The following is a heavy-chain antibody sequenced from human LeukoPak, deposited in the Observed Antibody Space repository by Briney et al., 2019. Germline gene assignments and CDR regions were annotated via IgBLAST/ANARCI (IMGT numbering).Heavy chain of an antibody. J-gene: IGHJ3*02. D-gene: IGHD6-13*01. CDR1: GYTFTGYY. V-gene: IGHV1-2*02. CDR2: INPNSGDT. Sequence: ASVKVSCKASGYTFTGYYMHWVRQAPGQGLEWMGSINPNSGDTKYAQQFRGRVTMTRDTSISTAYMELTRLRSDDSAVYYCARGETEETGTRPDAFDIWGQGTMVTVSS. CDR3: ARGETEETGTRPDAFDI.